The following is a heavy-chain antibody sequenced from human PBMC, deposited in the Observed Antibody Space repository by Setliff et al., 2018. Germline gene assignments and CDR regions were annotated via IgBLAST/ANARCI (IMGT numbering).Heavy chain of an antibody. V-gene: IGHV4-39*01. D-gene: IGHD1-26*01. J-gene: IGHJ4*02. Sequence: SETLSLTCSVSGGSISSSSSYWGWIRQPPGKGLEWIGSIYYTGTTYSNPSLKSRITISVDTSKNQFSLKLNSVTAAYTDEYYRARHNVGATYFDYWGQGTLVTVSS. CDR2: IYYTGTT. CDR3: ARHNVGATYFDY. CDR1: GGSISSSSSY.